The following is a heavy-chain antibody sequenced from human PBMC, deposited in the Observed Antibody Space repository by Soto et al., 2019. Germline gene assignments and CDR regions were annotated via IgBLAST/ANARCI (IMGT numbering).Heavy chain of an antibody. CDR3: ASGSGSYLNWFDH. CDR2: IDPSDSYT. Sequence: PXESLKISCKGSGYSFTSYWISWVRQMPGKGLEWMGRIDPSDSYTNYSPSFQGHVTISADKSISTAYLQWSSLKASDTAMYYCASGSGSYLNWFDHWGQGTLVTVSS. J-gene: IGHJ5*02. D-gene: IGHD1-26*01. CDR1: GYSFTSYW. V-gene: IGHV5-10-1*01.